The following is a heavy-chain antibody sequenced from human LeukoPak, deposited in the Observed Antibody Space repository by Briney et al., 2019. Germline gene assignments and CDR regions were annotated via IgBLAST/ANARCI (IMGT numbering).Heavy chain of an antibody. V-gene: IGHV3-23*01. D-gene: IGHD6-19*01. CDR1: GFTFSNYA. CDR3: ATAGGSSGSYPLIY. J-gene: IGHJ4*02. CDR2: ITGSGGTT. Sequence: GGSLRLSCAASGFTFSNYAMNWVRQAPGKGRERVSVITGSGGTTFYADSVKGRFTISRDNSKNTEFLQMNSLRAEDTAVYYCATAGGSSGSYPLIYWGQGILVTVSS.